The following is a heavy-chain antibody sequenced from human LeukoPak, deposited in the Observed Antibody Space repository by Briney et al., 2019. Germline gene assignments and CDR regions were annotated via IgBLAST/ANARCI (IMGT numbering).Heavy chain of an antibody. D-gene: IGHD4-11*01. CDR1: GFTFSSYW. V-gene: IGHV3-7*01. CDR2: IKQDGSEK. J-gene: IGHJ6*03. Sequence: GGSLRLSCAASGFTFSSYWMSWVRQAPGKGLEWVANIKQDGSEKYYVDSVKGRFTIYRDNAKNSLYLQMNSLRAEDTAVYYCARVGYTVTTYYYYYYMDVWGKGTTVTVSS. CDR3: ARVGYTVTTYYYYYYMDV.